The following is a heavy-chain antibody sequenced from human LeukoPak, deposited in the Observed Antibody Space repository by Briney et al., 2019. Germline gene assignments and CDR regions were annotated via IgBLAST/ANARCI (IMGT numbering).Heavy chain of an antibody. CDR1: GYTFTSYD. Sequence: GASVKVSCKASGYTFTSYDINWVQQATGQGLEWMGWINPNSGGTNYAQKFQGRVTMTRDTSTSTAYMELSRLRSDDTAVYYCARCPIIMIVGQGAFDIWGQGTMVTVSS. V-gene: IGHV1-2*02. J-gene: IGHJ3*02. CDR3: ARCPIIMIVGQGAFDI. CDR2: INPNSGGT. D-gene: IGHD3-22*01.